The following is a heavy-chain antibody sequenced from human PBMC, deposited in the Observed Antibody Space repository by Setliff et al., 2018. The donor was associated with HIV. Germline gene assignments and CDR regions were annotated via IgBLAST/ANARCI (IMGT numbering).Heavy chain of an antibody. Sequence: PGGSLRLSCAASGFTFSNAWMSWVRQAPGKGLEWVGRIKSKTDGGTTDYAAPVKGRFTISRDDSKNTLYLQMNSLKTEDTAVYYCTTDLDSSGYYLRGAFDIWGQGTMVTVSS. V-gene: IGHV3-15*01. CDR2: IKSKTDGGTT. J-gene: IGHJ3*02. CDR1: GFTFSNAW. CDR3: TTDLDSSGYYLRGAFDI. D-gene: IGHD3-22*01.